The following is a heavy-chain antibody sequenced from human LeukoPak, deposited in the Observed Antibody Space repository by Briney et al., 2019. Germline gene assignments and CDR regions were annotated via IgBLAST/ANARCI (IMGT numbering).Heavy chain of an antibody. CDR2: IIPIFGTA. CDR3: ARARAAGTLVWFDP. J-gene: IGHJ5*02. V-gene: IGHV1-69*13. D-gene: IGHD6-13*01. Sequence: ASVKVSCKASGGTFSSYAISWVRQAPGQGLEWMGGIIPIFGTANYAQKFQGRVTITADESTSTAYIELSSLRSEDTAVYYCARARAAGTLVWFDPWGQGTLVTVSS. CDR1: GGTFSSYA.